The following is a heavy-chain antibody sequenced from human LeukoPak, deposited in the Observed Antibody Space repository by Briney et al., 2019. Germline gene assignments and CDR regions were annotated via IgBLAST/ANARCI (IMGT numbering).Heavy chain of an antibody. J-gene: IGHJ4*02. V-gene: IGHV4-34*01. CDR1: GGSFSGYY. Sequence: SETLSLTCAVYGGSFSGYYWSWIRQPPGKGLEWIGEINHSGSTNYNPSLRSRVTISVDTSKNQFSLKLSSVTAADTAVYYCARGQARFDYWGQGTLVTVSS. CDR3: ARGQARFDY. CDR2: INHSGST.